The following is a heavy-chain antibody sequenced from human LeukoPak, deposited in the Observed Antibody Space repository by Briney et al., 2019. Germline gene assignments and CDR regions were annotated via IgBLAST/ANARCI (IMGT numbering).Heavy chain of an antibody. J-gene: IGHJ4*02. CDR1: GFTFSSYW. CDR3: AKDPYYDSSGYSV. Sequence: PGGSLRLSCAASGFTFSSYWMHWVRQAPGKGLVWVSRINSDGSSTSYADSVKGRFTISRDNSKNTLYLQMNSLRAEDTAVYYCAKDPYYDSSGYSVWGQGTLVTVSS. D-gene: IGHD3-22*01. V-gene: IGHV3-74*01. CDR2: INSDGSST.